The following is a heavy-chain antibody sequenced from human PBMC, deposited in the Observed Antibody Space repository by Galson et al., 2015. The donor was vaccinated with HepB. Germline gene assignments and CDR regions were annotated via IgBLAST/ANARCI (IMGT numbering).Heavy chain of an antibody. D-gene: IGHD3-10*01. CDR1: GFIFSNYA. CDR2: ISGSDRST. V-gene: IGHV3-23*01. J-gene: IGHJ4*02. CDR3: AKVLIPADMIRGNPPNSEDY. Sequence: SLRLSCAASGFIFSNYAMTWVRQTPGKGLEWVSAISGSDRSTYYADSVKGRFTISRDNSRNTLYLRMNSLRADDTALYFCAKVLIPADMIRGNPPNSEDYAGQGVLVTVSS.